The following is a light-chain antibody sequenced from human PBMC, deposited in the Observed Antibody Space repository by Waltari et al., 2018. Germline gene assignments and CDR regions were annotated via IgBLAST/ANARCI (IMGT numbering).Light chain of an antibody. CDR3: CSYAGSYTWV. CDR1: SSDVGNYNL. J-gene: IGLJ3*02. Sequence: QSALTQPASVSGSPGQSITIPCTGTSSDVGNYNLVYWYQQYPGKAPKVMIYDDNRRPSGVSDRFSGSKSGNTASLTISGVQAEDEADYYCCSYAGSYTWVFGGGTKLTVL. CDR2: DDN. V-gene: IGLV2-23*01.